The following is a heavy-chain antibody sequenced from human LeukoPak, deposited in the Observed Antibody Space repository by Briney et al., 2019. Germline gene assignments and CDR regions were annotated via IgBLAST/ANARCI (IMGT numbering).Heavy chain of an antibody. CDR1: EGTFSSYV. CDR3: ARDGSIAVAGTATRIDY. D-gene: IGHD6-19*01. Sequence: ASVKVSCKASEGTFSSYVISWVRQAPRHGLEWMGGIIPFYGTTNYAQKFQDRVTITADKSTGTAYMELSSLRSEDTAVYYCARDGSIAVAGTATRIDYWGQGTLVAVSS. CDR2: IIPFYGTT. V-gene: IGHV1-69*06. J-gene: IGHJ4*02.